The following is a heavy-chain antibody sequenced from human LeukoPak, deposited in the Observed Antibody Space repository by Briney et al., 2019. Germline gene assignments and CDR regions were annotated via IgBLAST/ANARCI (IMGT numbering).Heavy chain of an antibody. Sequence: GGSLRLSCAASGFTFSSYAMSWVRQAPGKGLELVSAISGSGGSTYYADSVKGRFTISRDNSKNTLYLQMNSLRAEDTAVYSCAKAGEFYLYYYCGMDVWGQGTTVTVSS. CDR2: ISGSGGST. D-gene: IGHD3-10*01. CDR1: GFTFSSYA. V-gene: IGHV3-23*01. J-gene: IGHJ6*02. CDR3: AKAGEFYLYYYCGMDV.